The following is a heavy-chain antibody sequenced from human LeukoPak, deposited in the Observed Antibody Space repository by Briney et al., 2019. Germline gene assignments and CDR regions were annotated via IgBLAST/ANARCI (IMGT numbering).Heavy chain of an antibody. Sequence: SETLSLTCTVSGGSISSYYWSWIRQPAGKGLEWIGRIYTIGTTNYNPSLKSRVTISVDTSKNQFSLKLSSVTAADTAVYFCARSQAAGTEGADYWGQGTLVTVSS. CDR3: ARSQAAGTEGADY. D-gene: IGHD6-13*01. J-gene: IGHJ4*02. V-gene: IGHV4-4*07. CDR2: IYTIGTT. CDR1: GGSISSYY.